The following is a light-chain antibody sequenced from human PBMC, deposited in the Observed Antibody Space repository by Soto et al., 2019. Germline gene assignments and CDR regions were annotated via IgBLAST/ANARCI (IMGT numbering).Light chain of an antibody. CDR3: LQDYNYPRT. Sequence: AIPMTQSPSSLSASLADSALLPFRASQSISNHLTWYQQKPGKAPKLLIYAASSLQSGVPSRFSGSGSGSDFTLAISSLQPEDFATYYCLQDYNYPRTFGQGTKVDI. V-gene: IGKV1-6*01. CDR2: AAS. CDR1: QSISNH. J-gene: IGKJ1*01.